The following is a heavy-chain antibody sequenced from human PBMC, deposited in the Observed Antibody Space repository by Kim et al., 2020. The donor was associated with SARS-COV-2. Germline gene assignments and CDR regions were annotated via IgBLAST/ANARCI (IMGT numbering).Heavy chain of an antibody. D-gene: IGHD1-26*01. CDR3: AKEWGAT. Sequence: GGSLRLSCAASGFIVSGDYMHWVRQAPGKGLEWVSIIYNGGDTYYADSAKGRFTISRDNAKNTLNLQLSSMSAEDTAVYYCAKEWGATWDQGIQVYVPS. CDR2: IYNGGDT. CDR1: GFIVSGDY. V-gene: IGHV3-53*01. J-gene: IGHJ5*02.